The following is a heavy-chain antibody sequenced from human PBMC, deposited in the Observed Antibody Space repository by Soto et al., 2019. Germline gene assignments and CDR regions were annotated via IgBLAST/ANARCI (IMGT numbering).Heavy chain of an antibody. V-gene: IGHV1-18*01. Sequence: QVPLVQSGGEVKRPGASVKVSCKTSGYTFSNYGITWVRQAPGQPLEWLGWISLYSDGTNYAQKFQGRVSMTTDTSTTTAYMELRRLRSDDTAVYDCARNFTTRSYGVDVWGQGTAVTVSS. D-gene: IGHD3-10*01. CDR2: ISLYSDGT. CDR1: GYTFSNYG. J-gene: IGHJ6*02. CDR3: ARNFTTRSYGVDV.